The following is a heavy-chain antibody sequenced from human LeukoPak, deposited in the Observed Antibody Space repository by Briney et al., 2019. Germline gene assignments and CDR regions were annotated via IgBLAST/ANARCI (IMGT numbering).Heavy chain of an antibody. J-gene: IGHJ4*02. V-gene: IGHV5-10-1*01. CDR1: GYSFTNYW. CDR2: IDPSDSYT. Sequence: GESLRISCKGSGYSFTNYWINWVRQMPGKGLEWMGEIDPSDSYTNYSPSFQGHVTCSADKSISTAYLQWSSLKASDTAMYFCARAYSSSRIDYWGQGTVVTVSS. D-gene: IGHD6-6*01. CDR3: ARAYSSSRIDY.